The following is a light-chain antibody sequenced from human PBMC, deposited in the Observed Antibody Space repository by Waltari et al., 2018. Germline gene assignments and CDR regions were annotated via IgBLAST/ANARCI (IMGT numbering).Light chain of an antibody. J-gene: IGLJ2*01. CDR1: TRDFVRYNY. CDR2: EVT. CDR3: SSYTSIKTPYVV. V-gene: IGLV2-14*01. Sequence: QSALTPPASVSGSPGQSVTISCTGTTRDFVRYNYVSWYQCHPAKAPERIIYEVTNRPSGVSDRFSDSKYGNTASLSISGLQPEDEADYYGSSYTSIKTPYVVFGGGTKVTVL.